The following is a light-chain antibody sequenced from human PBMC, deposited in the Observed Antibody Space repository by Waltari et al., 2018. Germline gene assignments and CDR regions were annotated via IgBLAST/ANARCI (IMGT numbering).Light chain of an antibody. CDR1: TSDVGSYDL. CDR3: CSYAGRGTYV. CDR2: EVF. J-gene: IGLJ1*01. V-gene: IGLV2-23*02. Sequence: QSALTPPASVSGTPGQSITISCSGTTSDVGSYDLVPWYQQHPGEAPKLLICEVFKRPPDTSSRFSGAKSGSTASLTISGLQPEDEADYYCCSYAGRGTYVFGSGTKVTVL.